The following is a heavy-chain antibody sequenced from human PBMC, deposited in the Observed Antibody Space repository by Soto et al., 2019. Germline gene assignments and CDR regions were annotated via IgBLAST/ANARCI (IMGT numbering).Heavy chain of an antibody. D-gene: IGHD3-22*01. J-gene: IGHJ3*01. V-gene: IGHV3-21*01. CDR2: ISSSSSYI. CDR3: ARDLPQYYYDSSGYFL. Sequence: GGSLRLSCAASGFTFSSYSMNWVRQAPGKGLEWVSSISSSSSYIYYADSVKGRFTISRDNAKNSLYLQMNSLRAEDTAVYYCARDLPQYYYDSSGYFLWGQGTMVTVSS. CDR1: GFTFSSYS.